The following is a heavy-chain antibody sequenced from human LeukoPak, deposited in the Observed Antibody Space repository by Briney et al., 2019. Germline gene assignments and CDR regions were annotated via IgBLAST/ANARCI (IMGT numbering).Heavy chain of an antibody. J-gene: IGHJ4*02. V-gene: IGHV3-48*03. D-gene: IGHD3-22*01. Sequence: GGSLRLSCAASGFTVSSNYMAWVRQAPGKGLEWVSYISSSGSTIYYADSVKGRFTISRDNAKNSLYLQMNSLRAEDTAVYYCARDNYDSSGYYFDWGQGTLVTVSS. CDR3: ARDNYDSSGYYFD. CDR1: GFTVSSNY. CDR2: ISSSGSTI.